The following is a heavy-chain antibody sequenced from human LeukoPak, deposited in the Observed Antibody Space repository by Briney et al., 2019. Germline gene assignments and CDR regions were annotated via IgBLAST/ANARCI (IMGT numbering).Heavy chain of an antibody. V-gene: IGHV1-18*01. J-gene: IGHJ4*02. CDR3: PRDLRKAYFDY. Sequence: ASVKDSFKASVYTFISCGISWLRQAPGQGREGMGWISAYNGNTNYAQKLHVRVTMTTATSTSKAYMELRSLRSDDEAVSYCPRDLRKAYFDYWGRGTLVTVSS. CDR1: VYTFISCG. CDR2: ISAYNGNT.